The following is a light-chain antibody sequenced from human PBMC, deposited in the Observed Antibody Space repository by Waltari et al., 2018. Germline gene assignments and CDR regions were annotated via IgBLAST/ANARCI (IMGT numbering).Light chain of an antibody. CDR1: SSDVGRYSYNY. V-gene: IGLV2-11*01. CDR3: CSYAGRYTFV. Sequence: QSALTQPRSVSGSPGQSVTISCTGRSSDVGRYSYNYVSWFQQYPGKAPKLMIYDFNKRPSGVPERFSGSKSGNTASLTISGLQAEDEADYDCCSYAGRYTFVFGTGTTVTV. CDR2: DFN. J-gene: IGLJ1*01.